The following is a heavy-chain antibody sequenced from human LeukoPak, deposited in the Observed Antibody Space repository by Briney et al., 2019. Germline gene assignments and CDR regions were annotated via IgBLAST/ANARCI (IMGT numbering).Heavy chain of an antibody. CDR2: IYCSGST. J-gene: IGHJ5*02. Sequence: SETLSLTCTVSGGSISSSSYYWGWIRQPPGKGLEWIGSIYCSGSTYYNPSLKSRVTISVDTSKNQFSLKLSSVTAADMAVYYCASTPQYYYGSGSYSGWFDPWGQGTLVTVSS. CDR1: GGSISSSSYY. D-gene: IGHD3-10*01. V-gene: IGHV4-39*01. CDR3: ASTPQYYYGSGSYSGWFDP.